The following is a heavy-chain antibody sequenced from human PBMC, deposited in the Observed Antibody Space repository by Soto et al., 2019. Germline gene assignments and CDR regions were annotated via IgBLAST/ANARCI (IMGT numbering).Heavy chain of an antibody. V-gene: IGHV1-69*06. CDR2: IIPIFGTA. CDR1: GGTFSSYA. Sequence: GASVKVSCXXXGGTFSSYAISRVRQAPGQGLEWMGGIIPIFGTANYAQKFQGRVTITADKSTSTAYMELSSLRSEDTAVYYCARGFVSSSWYYFDYWGQGTLVTVSS. D-gene: IGHD6-13*01. J-gene: IGHJ4*02. CDR3: ARGFVSSSWYYFDY.